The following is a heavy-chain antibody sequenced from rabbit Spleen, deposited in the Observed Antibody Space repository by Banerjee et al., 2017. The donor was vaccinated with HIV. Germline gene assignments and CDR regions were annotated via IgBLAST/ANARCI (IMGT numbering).Heavy chain of an antibody. CDR1: GFSFSSGYD. CDR3: ARYITGSYANL. CDR2: IYAGYSGST. Sequence: QEQLEESGGGLVKPGGTLTLTCKASGFSFSSGYDMCWVRQAPGKGLEWIGCIYAGYSGSTYYATWAKGRFTVSKPSSTTVDLKLTGLTAADTATYFCARYITGSYANLWGPGTLVTVS. J-gene: IGHJ4*01. V-gene: IGHV1S45*01. D-gene: IGHD7-1*01.